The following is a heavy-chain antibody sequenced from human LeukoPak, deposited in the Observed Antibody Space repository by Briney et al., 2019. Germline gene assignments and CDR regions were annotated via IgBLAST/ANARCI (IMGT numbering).Heavy chain of an antibody. CDR1: GGSFSGYY. V-gene: IGHV4-34*01. Sequence: SETLSLTCAVYGGSFSGYYWSWIRQPPGKGLEWIGEINHSGSTNYNPSLKSRVTISVGTSKNQFSLKLSSVTAADTAVYYCARQVAVAGTFYFDYWGQGTLVTVSS. J-gene: IGHJ4*02. CDR3: ARQVAVAGTFYFDY. D-gene: IGHD6-19*01. CDR2: INHSGST.